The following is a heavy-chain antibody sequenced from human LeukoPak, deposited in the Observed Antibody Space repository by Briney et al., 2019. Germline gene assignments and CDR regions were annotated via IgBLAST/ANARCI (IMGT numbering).Heavy chain of an antibody. CDR2: IYYSGST. CDR3: ARGWEHGSFDY. V-gene: IGHV4-39*07. D-gene: IGHD1-26*01. J-gene: IGHJ4*02. Sequence: GSLRLSCAASGFTFSSYAMSWVRQAPGKGLEWIGSIYYSGSTYYNPSLKSRVTISVDTSKNQFSLKLSSVTAADTAVYYCARGWEHGSFDYWGQGTLVTVSS. CDR1: GFTFSSYA.